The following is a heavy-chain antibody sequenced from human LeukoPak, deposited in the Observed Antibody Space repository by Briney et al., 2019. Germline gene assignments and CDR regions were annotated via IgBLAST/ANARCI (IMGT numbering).Heavy chain of an antibody. D-gene: IGHD3-16*01. Sequence: GGSLRLSCAASGFTFSSYAMSWVRQAPGKGLEWVSAISGSGGNTYYADSVKGRFTISRDNSKNTLYLQMNSLRAEDTAVYYCAKGGIGVSYFDYWGQGTLVTVSS. CDR1: GFTFSSYA. CDR3: AKGGIGVSYFDY. V-gene: IGHV3-23*01. J-gene: IGHJ4*02. CDR2: ISGSGGNT.